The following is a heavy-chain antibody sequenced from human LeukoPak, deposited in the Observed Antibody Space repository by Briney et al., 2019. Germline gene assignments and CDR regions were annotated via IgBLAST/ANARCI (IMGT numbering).Heavy chain of an antibody. CDR2: IKDNGNEK. CDR3: AKDNGGTGWVH. V-gene: IGHV3-7*05. J-gene: IGHJ4*02. CDR1: GFTFSTYW. D-gene: IGHD6-19*01. Sequence: GGSLRLSCAASGFTFSTYWMSWVRQAPGTGLEWVANIKDNGNEKHYGDSVKGRFTISRDNAKNSLYLQMDSLRPEDSAVYYCAKDNGGTGWVHWGQGTLVTVSS.